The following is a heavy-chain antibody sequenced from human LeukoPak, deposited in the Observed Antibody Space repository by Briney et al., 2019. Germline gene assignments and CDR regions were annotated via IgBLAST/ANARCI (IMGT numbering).Heavy chain of an antibody. D-gene: IGHD1-26*01. Sequence: GGSLGLSCAASGFTFSSYWMHWVRQPPGKGPGWVSRISPEGSSTTYAASGKGRFTISRDNAKNTVYLQMNGRRAEDTAVYYCARASSGSHGDYWGQGTLVTVSS. V-gene: IGHV3-74*03. CDR3: ARASSGSHGDY. CDR2: ISPEGSST. J-gene: IGHJ4*02. CDR1: GFTFSSYW.